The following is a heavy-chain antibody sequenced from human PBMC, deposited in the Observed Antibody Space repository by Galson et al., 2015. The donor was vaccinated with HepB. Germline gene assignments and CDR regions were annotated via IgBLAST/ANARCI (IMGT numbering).Heavy chain of an antibody. V-gene: IGHV3-30*18. D-gene: IGHD2-21*02. CDR1: GFTFSSYG. J-gene: IGHJ4*02. CDR3: AKDLGCGGDCSEY. CDR2: ISYDGSNK. Sequence: SLRLSCAASGFTFSSYGMHWVRQAPGKGLEWVAVISYDGSNKYYADSVKGRFTISRDNSKNTLYLQMNSLRAEDTAVYDCAKDLGCGGDCSEYWGQGTLVTVSS.